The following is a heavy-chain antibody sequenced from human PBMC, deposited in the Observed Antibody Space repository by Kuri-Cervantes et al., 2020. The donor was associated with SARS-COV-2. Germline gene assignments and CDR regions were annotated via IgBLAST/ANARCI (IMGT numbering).Heavy chain of an antibody. Sequence: GSLRLSCTVSGGSISSYYWSWIRQPPGKGLEWIGYIYYSGSTNYNPSLKSRVTISLDTSKNQFSLKLSSVTAADTAVYYCAGGQWLGPFDYWGQGTLVTVSS. V-gene: IGHV4-59*01. D-gene: IGHD6-19*01. J-gene: IGHJ4*02. CDR1: GGSISSYY. CDR3: AGGQWLGPFDY. CDR2: IYYSGST.